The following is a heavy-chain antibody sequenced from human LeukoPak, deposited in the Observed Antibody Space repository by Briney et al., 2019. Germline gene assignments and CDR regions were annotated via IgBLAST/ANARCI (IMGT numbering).Heavy chain of an antibody. CDR1: GDSINYYY. Sequence: SETLSLTCTVSGDSINYYYWSWIRQSPGQGLEWIGYVYYNGSAKYNPPLKSRVTISVDMSKYQFSLKVSSVTAADTAIYYCARKGGHFDYWGQGTLVTVSS. CDR3: ARKGGHFDY. CDR2: VYYNGSA. V-gene: IGHV4-59*01. J-gene: IGHJ4*02. D-gene: IGHD2-15*01.